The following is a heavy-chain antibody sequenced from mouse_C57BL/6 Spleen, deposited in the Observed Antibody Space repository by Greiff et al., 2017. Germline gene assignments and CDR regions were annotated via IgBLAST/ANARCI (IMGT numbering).Heavy chain of an antibody. CDR2: IHPNSGST. D-gene: IGHD1-1*01. CDR1: GYTFTSYW. J-gene: IGHJ4*01. V-gene: IGHV1-64*01. CDR3: ASTVVAKAYAMDY. Sequence: VQLQQPGAELVKPGASVKLSCKASGYTFTSYWMHWVKQRPGQGLEWIGMIHPNSGSTNYNEKFKSKATLTVDKSSSTAYMQLSRLTSEDSAVYYCASTVVAKAYAMDYWGQGTSVTVAS.